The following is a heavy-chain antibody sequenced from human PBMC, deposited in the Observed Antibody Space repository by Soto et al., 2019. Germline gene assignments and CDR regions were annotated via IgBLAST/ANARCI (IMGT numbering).Heavy chain of an antibody. Sequence: EVQLVESGGGLVQPGGSLRLSCAASGFTFSSYSMNWVRQAPGKGLEWVSYISSSSSTIYYADSVKGRFTISRDNAKNSLYLQMNSLRAGDTAVYYCARHLERIAQIGWFDPWGQGTLVTVSS. CDR1: GFTFSSYS. CDR3: ARHLERIAQIGWFDP. V-gene: IGHV3-48*01. D-gene: IGHD6-13*01. CDR2: ISSSSSTI. J-gene: IGHJ5*02.